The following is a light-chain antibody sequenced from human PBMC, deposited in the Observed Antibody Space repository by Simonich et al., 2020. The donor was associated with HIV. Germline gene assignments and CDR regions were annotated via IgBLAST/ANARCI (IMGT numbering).Light chain of an antibody. CDR2: WAS. CDR3: QQYYNTAPT. J-gene: IGKJ4*01. CDR1: QSLLYSSNNRNY. V-gene: IGKV4-1*01. Sequence: IVMTQSPDSLAVSLGERATINCKFGQSLLYSSNNRNYVAWYQQKPGQPPKLLIYWASTREAWVPYRFSGSGSGTDFTLTISSLQAEDVAVYYCQQYYNTAPTFGGGTKVEIK.